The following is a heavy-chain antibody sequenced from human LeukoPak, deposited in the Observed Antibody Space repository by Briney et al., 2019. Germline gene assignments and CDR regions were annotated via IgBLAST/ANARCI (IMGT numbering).Heavy chain of an antibody. Sequence: GESLKISCKGSGFSFTSNWIGWVRQMPGKGLEWMGIIYPGDSDTRYSPSFQGQVTISADKSISTAYLQWSSLKASDTAMYYCARGRAARPPYYYYGMDGWGQGTTVTVSS. J-gene: IGHJ6*02. CDR3: ARGRAARPPYYYYGMDG. CDR1: GFSFTSNW. V-gene: IGHV5-51*01. CDR2: IYPGDSDT. D-gene: IGHD6-6*01.